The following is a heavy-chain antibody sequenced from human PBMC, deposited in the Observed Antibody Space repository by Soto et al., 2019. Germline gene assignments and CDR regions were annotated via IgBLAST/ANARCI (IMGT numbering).Heavy chain of an antibody. CDR2: ISGSGGST. V-gene: IGHV3-23*01. CDR1: GFTFSSYA. Sequence: EVQLLESGGGLVQPGGSLRLSCAASGFTFSSYAMSWVRQAPGKGLEWVSAISGSGGSTYYADSVKGPFTISRYNTKNTLYLQMNSLRAEDTAVYYCAKGRRVDTAMVTASVSDYWGQGTLVTVSS. D-gene: IGHD5-18*01. J-gene: IGHJ4*02. CDR3: AKGRRVDTAMVTASVSDY.